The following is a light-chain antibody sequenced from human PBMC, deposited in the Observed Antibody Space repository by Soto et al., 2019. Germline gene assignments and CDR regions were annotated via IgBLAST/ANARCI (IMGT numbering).Light chain of an antibody. J-gene: IGLJ2*01. V-gene: IGLV2-14*01. Sequence: QSALTQPASVSGSPGQSVTISCTGTSSDIGRYKFVSWFQQHPGKAPKLLIFAGTNRPSGVSNRFSGSKSGNTASLTISGLQAEDEAIYFCSSSTNTNTLVIFGGGT. CDR1: SSDIGRYKF. CDR3: SSSTNTNTLVI. CDR2: AGT.